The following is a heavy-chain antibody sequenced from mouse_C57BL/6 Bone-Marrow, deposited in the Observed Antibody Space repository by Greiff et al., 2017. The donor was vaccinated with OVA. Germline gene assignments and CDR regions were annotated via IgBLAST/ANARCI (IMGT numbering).Heavy chain of an antibody. CDR1: GFSFNTYA. CDR2: IRSKSNNYAT. Sequence: EVKLLESGGGLVQPKGSLKLSCAASGFSFNTYAMNWVRQAPGQGLEWVARIRSKSNNYATYYADSVKDRFTISRDDSESILYLQMNNLKTEDTAMYYCVRHGYYAMDYWGQGTSVTVSS. J-gene: IGHJ4*01. V-gene: IGHV10-1*01. CDR3: VRHGYYAMDY.